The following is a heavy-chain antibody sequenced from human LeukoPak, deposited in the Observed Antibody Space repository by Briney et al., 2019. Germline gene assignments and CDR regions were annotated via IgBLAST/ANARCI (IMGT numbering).Heavy chain of an antibody. J-gene: IGHJ4*02. D-gene: IGHD6-19*01. CDR2: ISAYNGNT. CDR3: ARADIRAIASSGWYGFDY. Sequence: ASVKVSCKASGYTFNSYGITWVRQAPGQGLEWMGWISAYNGNTNYAQKVQGRVTMTTDTSTSTAYMELRSLRSDDTAVYYCARADIRAIASSGWYGFDYWGQGTLVTVSS. V-gene: IGHV1-18*01. CDR1: GYTFNSYG.